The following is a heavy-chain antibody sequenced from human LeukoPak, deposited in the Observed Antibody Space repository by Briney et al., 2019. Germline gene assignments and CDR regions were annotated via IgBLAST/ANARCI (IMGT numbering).Heavy chain of an antibody. D-gene: IGHD1-1*01. J-gene: IGHJ4*02. CDR3: ARYPLSYTDNWHYFFDY. V-gene: IGHV1-18*01. CDR2: ISASNGNT. Sequence: ASVKVSCKASGYSFSSYGITWVRQAPGQGLEWLGWISASNGNTNYAQKLQGRVTMTSDTSTSTAYMDVRSLTPDDTAFYYCARYPLSYTDNWHYFFDYWGQGTLLTVSS. CDR1: GYSFSSYG.